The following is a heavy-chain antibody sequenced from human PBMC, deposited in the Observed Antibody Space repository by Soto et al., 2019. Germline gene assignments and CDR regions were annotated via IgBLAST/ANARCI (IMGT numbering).Heavy chain of an antibody. CDR2: ISGSGSDR. CDR3: TKTPRSYYYYMDV. CDR1: GFTFSTYA. V-gene: IGHV3-23*01. Sequence: EVQVLESGGGLVQPGGSLRLSCVASGFTFSTYAMNWVRQAPGKGLEWVAGISGSGSDRYYADSVSGRFTISRDNSNNTLNLQMDSLRAEDTAISYCTKTPRSYYYYMDVWGKGTTVTVSS. D-gene: IGHD3-10*01. J-gene: IGHJ6*03.